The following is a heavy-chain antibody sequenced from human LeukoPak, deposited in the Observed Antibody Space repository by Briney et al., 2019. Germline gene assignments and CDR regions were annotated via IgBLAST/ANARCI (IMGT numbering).Heavy chain of an antibody. CDR2: IIPIFGAA. Sequence: GASVKVSCKASGGTFSSYTLNWVRQAPGQGLEWMGGIIPIFGAANYAQKFQDRVTITADKSTSTAYMEVSSLRSDDTAVYYCARTVVVTAEHAFDIWGQGTMVTVSS. D-gene: IGHD2-21*02. J-gene: IGHJ3*02. CDR3: ARTVVVTAEHAFDI. V-gene: IGHV1-69*06. CDR1: GGTFSSYT.